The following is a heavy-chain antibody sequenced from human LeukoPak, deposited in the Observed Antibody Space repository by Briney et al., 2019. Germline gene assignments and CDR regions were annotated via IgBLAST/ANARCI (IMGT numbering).Heavy chain of an antibody. D-gene: IGHD2-21*01. CDR2: ISYDGSNK. Sequence: GGSLRLSCAASGFTFSSYAMHWVRQAPGKGLEWVAVISYDGSNKYYADSVKGRFTISRDNSKNTLYLQMNSLRAEDTALYYCAKNLLSLWLIDNWGQGTLVTASS. J-gene: IGHJ4*02. CDR3: AKNLLSLWLIDN. V-gene: IGHV3-30-3*02. CDR1: GFTFSSYA.